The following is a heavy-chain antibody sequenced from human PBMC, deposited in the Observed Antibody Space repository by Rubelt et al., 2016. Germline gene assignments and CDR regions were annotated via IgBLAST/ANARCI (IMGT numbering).Heavy chain of an antibody. CDR1: GGSISSYY. D-gene: IGHD2-15*01. CDR2: IYYSGGT. J-gene: IGHJ3*02. V-gene: IGHV4-59*01. CDR3: ARSGGSTIPLSAFDI. Sequence: QVQLQESGPGLVKPSETLSLTCTVSGGSISSYYWTWIRQPPGKGLEWIGYIYYSGGTNYNPSLKSRVTISPDTSKNQFSLKLNSVTAAVTAVYYWARSGGSTIPLSAFDIWGQGTMVTVSS.